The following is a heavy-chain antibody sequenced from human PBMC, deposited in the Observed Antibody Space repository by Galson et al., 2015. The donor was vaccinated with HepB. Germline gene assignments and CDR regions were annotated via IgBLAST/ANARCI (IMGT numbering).Heavy chain of an antibody. J-gene: IGHJ4*02. CDR3: ARAAYPPYGDLNY. CDR1: GFTVSSNY. Sequence: SLRLSCAASGFTVSSNYMSWVRQAPGKGLEWVSVIYSGGNTYYADSVKGRFTISRDNSKNTLYLQMNSLRAEDTAVYYCARAAYPPYGDLNYWGQVTLVTVSS. D-gene: IGHD4-17*01. CDR2: IYSGGNT. V-gene: IGHV3-66*01.